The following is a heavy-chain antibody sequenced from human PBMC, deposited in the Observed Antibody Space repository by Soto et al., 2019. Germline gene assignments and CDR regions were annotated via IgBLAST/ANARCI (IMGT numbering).Heavy chain of an antibody. Sequence: QVQLVESGGGVVQPGRSLRLSCAASGFTFRSYAMHWVRQAPGKGLEWVAIVSYDGSNKYYADSVKGRFTISRDNSKNTLYLQMNSLRADDTAVYYCARDRRSWDVGGNTEYFQHWGQGTLVTVSS. CDR2: VSYDGSNK. D-gene: IGHD6-13*01. CDR1: GFTFRSYA. J-gene: IGHJ1*01. CDR3: ARDRRSWDVGGNTEYFQH. V-gene: IGHV3-30-3*01.